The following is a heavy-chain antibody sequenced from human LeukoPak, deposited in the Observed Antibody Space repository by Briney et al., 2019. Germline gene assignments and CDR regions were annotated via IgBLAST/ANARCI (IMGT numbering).Heavy chain of an antibody. Sequence: ASVKVSCKTSGYTFTGYYMHWVRQAPGQGLEWMGIINPSGGSTSYAQKFQGRVTMTRDMSTSTVYMELSSLRSEDTAVYYCAREVTMIGGGGPFDYWGQGTLVTVSS. J-gene: IGHJ4*02. CDR1: GYTFTGYY. CDR2: INPSGGST. V-gene: IGHV1-46*01. CDR3: AREVTMIGGGGPFDY. D-gene: IGHD3-22*01.